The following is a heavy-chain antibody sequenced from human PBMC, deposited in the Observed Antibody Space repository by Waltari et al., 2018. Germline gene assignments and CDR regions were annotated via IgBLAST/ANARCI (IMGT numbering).Heavy chain of an antibody. Sequence: QLQLQESGPGLVKPSETLSLTCTVSGDSISSTSFFWGWIRQPPGKGLEWIGSISYSGSTFSNPSLKSRVTISLDTPKNQFSLKLSSVTAADTAVYYCARDQRTSGFLIPDAFDIWGQGTMVTVSS. D-gene: IGHD6-19*01. CDR2: ISYSGST. V-gene: IGHV4-39*07. CDR3: ARDQRTSGFLIPDAFDI. J-gene: IGHJ3*02. CDR1: GDSISSTSFF.